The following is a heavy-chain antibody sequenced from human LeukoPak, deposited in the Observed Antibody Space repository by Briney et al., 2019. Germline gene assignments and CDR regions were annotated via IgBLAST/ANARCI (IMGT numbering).Heavy chain of an antibody. V-gene: IGHV3-30*04. CDR3: ASSDREVSSSSYFDY. J-gene: IGHJ4*02. Sequence: GGSLRLSCAASGFTFSSYAMHWVRQAPGKGLEWVAVISYDGSNKYYADSVKGRFTISRDNSKNTLYLQMNSLRAEDTAVYYCASSDREVSSSSYFDYWGQGTLATVSS. D-gene: IGHD6-6*01. CDR2: ISYDGSNK. CDR1: GFTFSSYA.